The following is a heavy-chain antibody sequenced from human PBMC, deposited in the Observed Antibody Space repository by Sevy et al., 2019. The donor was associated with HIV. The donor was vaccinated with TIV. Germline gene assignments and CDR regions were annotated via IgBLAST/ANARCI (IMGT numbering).Heavy chain of an antibody. J-gene: IGHJ6*02. CDR3: ARDHGYGNGLFPYYYYFGMDV. CDR2: MHYNGRT. Sequence: SETLSLTCTVSGGSISSHSYYWTWIRQHPGKGLEWIGYMHYNGRTYYNPSLKSRVTISLDTSNNQFSLRLTSVTAADTAIYYCARDHGYGNGLFPYYYYFGMDVWGPGIKVTVSS. D-gene: IGHD6-19*01. CDR1: GGSISSHSYY. V-gene: IGHV4-31*03.